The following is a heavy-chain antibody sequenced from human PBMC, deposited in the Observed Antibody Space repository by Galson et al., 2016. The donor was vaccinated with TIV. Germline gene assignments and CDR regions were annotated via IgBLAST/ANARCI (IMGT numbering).Heavy chain of an antibody. D-gene: IGHD4-23*01. CDR3: ARDDFYGGNSFDL. Sequence: SLRLSCASSGFNFGDYAMSWVRQAPGKGLEWVGFIRSKFYGGTTDYAASLKGRVTISREDSKVIAYLQMISLKTEATAVYFCARDDFYGGNSFDLWRQGTQVTAAS. V-gene: IGHV3-49*04. J-gene: IGHJ4*02. CDR2: IRSKFYGGTT. CDR1: GFNFGDYA.